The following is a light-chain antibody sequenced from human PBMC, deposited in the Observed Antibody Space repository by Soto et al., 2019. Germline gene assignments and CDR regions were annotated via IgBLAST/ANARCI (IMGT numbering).Light chain of an antibody. CDR1: SSDIGGYNS. CDR3: SSYTDRNNLV. V-gene: IGLV2-8*01. J-gene: IGLJ1*01. Sequence: QSALTQSPSAPGSPGQSVTISCTGTSSDIGGYNSVSWYQQHPGKAPKVMIYDVSKRPSGVPDRFSGSKSGNTASLTVSALQAEDEADYYCSSYTDRNNLVFGTGTKVTVL. CDR2: DVS.